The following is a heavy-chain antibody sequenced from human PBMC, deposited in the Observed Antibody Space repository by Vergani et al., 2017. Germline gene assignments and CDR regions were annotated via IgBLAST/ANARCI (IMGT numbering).Heavy chain of an antibody. CDR1: GYTFTTYY. CDR2: LNPSGGST. J-gene: IGHJ4*02. V-gene: IGHV1-46*03. D-gene: IGHD3-10*01. Sequence: QVQLVQSGAEVKKPGASVKVSCKASGYTFTTYYMHWVRQAPGQGLEWMGILNPSGGSTSYAKKFQGRVTMTRDMSTSTVYMELSSLRSEDTAVYYFARVYVSGRALLGFWGQGTLVTVSS. CDR3: ARVYVSGRALLGF.